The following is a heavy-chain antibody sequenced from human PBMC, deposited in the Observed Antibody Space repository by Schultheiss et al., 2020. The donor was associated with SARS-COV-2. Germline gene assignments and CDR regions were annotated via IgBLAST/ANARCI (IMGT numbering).Heavy chain of an antibody. CDR1: GFTFSSYS. J-gene: IGHJ4*02. Sequence: GGSLRLSCAASGFTFSSYSMNWVRQAPGKGLEWVSAISGSGGSTYYADSVKGRFTISRDNSKNTLYLQMNSLRAEDTAVYYCARDVSYGGFDYWGQGTLVTVSS. D-gene: IGHD4-23*01. CDR3: ARDVSYGGFDY. V-gene: IGHV3-23*01. CDR2: ISGSGGST.